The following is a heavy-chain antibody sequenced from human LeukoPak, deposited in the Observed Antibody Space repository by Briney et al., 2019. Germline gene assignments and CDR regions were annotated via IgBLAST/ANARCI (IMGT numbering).Heavy chain of an antibody. Sequence: KPSETLSLTCTVSGGSISSSSYYWGWIRQPPGKGLEWIGSIYYSGSTYYNPSLKSRVTISVDTSKNQFSLKLSSVTAADTAVYYCARDWTKQATNDAFDIWGQGTMVTVSS. J-gene: IGHJ3*02. CDR3: ARDWTKQATNDAFDI. V-gene: IGHV4-39*01. CDR2: IYYSGST. CDR1: GGSISSSSYY. D-gene: IGHD1/OR15-1a*01.